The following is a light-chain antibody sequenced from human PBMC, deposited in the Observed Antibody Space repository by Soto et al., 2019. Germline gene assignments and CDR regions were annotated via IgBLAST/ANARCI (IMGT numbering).Light chain of an antibody. CDR3: QQSYSTPRT. CDR2: AAS. CDR1: QSISSY. V-gene: IGKV1-39*01. Sequence: DIQMTQSPSPLSASLGDRGTLSCRASQSISSYLNWYQQKPGKAPKLLIYAASSLQSGVPSRFSGSGSGTDFTLTISSLQPEDFATYYCQQSYSTPRTFGQGTKVDIK. J-gene: IGKJ1*01.